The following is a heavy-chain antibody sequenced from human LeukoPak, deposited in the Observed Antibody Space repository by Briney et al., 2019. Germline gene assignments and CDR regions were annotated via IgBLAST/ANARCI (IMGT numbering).Heavy chain of an antibody. CDR1: GGSISSSCYY. D-gene: IGHD3-22*01. J-gene: IGHJ4*02. Sequence: PSETLSLTCTVSGGSISSSCYYWGWLRPPPGKGLEWIGSIYYSGSSYHNPSLKSRVTISVDTSKNQFSLKLSSVTAADTAVYYCARRSGITMIVVPLYYFDYWGQGTLVTVCS. CDR3: ARRSGITMIVVPLYYFDY. CDR2: IYYSGSS. V-gene: IGHV4-39*01.